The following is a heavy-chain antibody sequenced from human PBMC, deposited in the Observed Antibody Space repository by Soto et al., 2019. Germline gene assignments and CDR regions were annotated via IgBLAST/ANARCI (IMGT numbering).Heavy chain of an antibody. CDR1: GYAFTTYG. V-gene: IGHV1-18*01. Sequence: QVHLVQSGAEVKKPGASVKVSCKGSGYAFTTYGITWVRQAPGQGLEWMGWISAHHGKTNYAQKLQGRVTVTRDTSTRTAYMELRSLRSDDTAVYYCARGRYGDYWGQGALVTVSS. CDR2: ISAHHGKT. J-gene: IGHJ4*02. D-gene: IGHD1-1*01. CDR3: ARGRYGDY.